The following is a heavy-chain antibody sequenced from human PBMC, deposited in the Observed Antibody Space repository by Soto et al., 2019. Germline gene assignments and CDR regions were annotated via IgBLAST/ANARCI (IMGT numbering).Heavy chain of an antibody. J-gene: IGHJ5*02. CDR2: IYYSGST. CDR1: GGSISSSSYY. CDR3: ARRVAAAGSGWFDP. V-gene: IGHV4-39*01. Sequence: PSETLSLTCTVSGGSISSSSYYWGWIRQPPGKGLEWIGSIYYSGSTYYNPSLKSRVTISVDTSKNQFSLKLSSVTAADTAEYYCARRVAAAGSGWFDPWGQGTLVTVSS. D-gene: IGHD6-13*01.